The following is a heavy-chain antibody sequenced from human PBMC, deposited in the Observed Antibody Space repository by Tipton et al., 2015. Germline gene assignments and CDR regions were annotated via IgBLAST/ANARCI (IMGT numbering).Heavy chain of an antibody. J-gene: IGHJ5*02. Sequence: TLSLTCSVSGGSVTSNNYFWSWIRQPPGKGLEWIGYIFHSGSTSYNPSLRSRVFISIDTSKNQFSLKLNSVTAADTAVYYCARGGAGYYYDSVGYPSWGQGTLVTVSS. CDR1: GGSVTSNNYF. V-gene: IGHV4-61*01. CDR3: ARGGAGYYYDSVGYPS. CDR2: IFHSGST. D-gene: IGHD3-22*01.